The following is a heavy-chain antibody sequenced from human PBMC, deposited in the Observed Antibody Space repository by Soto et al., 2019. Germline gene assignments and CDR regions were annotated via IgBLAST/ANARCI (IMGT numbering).Heavy chain of an antibody. D-gene: IGHD3-10*01. CDR2: IFHTGNT. CDR1: GDSFSSYY. Sequence: PSETLSLTCTVSGDSFSSYYWTWIRQPPGKRLEWVAYIFHTGNTNYNPSLKSRVTISVDTPKNQFSLKLRSVTPADTAVYYCAALDGALDYWGPGTLVTVSS. J-gene: IGHJ4*02. CDR3: AALDGALDY. V-gene: IGHV4-59*01.